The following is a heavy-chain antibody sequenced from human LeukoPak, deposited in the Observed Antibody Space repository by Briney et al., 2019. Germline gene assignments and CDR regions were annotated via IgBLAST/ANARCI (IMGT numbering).Heavy chain of an antibody. D-gene: IGHD3-9*01. CDR2: IYWNDDK. J-gene: IGHJ3*02. Sequence: SGPTLVNPTQTLTLTCTFSGFSLSTSGVGVGWIRQPPGKALEWLALIYWNDDKRYSPSLKSRLTITKDTSKSQVVLTMTNMDPVDTATYYCARGYFDDDAFDIWGQGTMVTVSS. CDR3: ARGYFDDDAFDI. CDR1: GFSLSTSGVG. V-gene: IGHV2-5*01.